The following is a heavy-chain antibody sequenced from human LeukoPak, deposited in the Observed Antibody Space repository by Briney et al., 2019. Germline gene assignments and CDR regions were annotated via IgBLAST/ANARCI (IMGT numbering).Heavy chain of an antibody. CDR2: INPNSGGT. J-gene: IGHJ4*02. CDR3: ARDLLGNWNDVDY. V-gene: IGHV1-2*02. Sequence: GASVKVSCKASGYTFTGYYMHWVRQAPGQGLEWMGWINPNSGGTNYAQKFQGRVTMTRDTSISTAYMELSRLRSDDTAVYYCARDLLGNWNDVDYWGQGTLVTVSS. D-gene: IGHD1-1*01. CDR1: GYTFTGYY.